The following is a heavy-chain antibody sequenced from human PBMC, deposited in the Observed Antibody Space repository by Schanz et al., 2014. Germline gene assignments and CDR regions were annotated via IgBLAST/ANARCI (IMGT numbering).Heavy chain of an antibody. CDR1: GYTFTSHG. D-gene: IGHD5-18*01. Sequence: QVQLVQSGTEVKKPGASVKVSCKASGYTFTSHGISWVRQAPGQGLEWMGWITAYNGDTNYALKLQGRVTMTTDTSTGTDYMELRSLRSDDTALYYCTRGGYSYALSAFDIWGQGTMVTVSS. J-gene: IGHJ3*02. V-gene: IGHV1-18*01. CDR3: TRGGYSYALSAFDI. CDR2: ITAYNGDT.